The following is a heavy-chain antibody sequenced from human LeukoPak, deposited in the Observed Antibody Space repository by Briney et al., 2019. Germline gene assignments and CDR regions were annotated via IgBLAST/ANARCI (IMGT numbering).Heavy chain of an antibody. CDR1: GYRFTDYY. V-gene: IGHV1-2*02. J-gene: IGHJ4*02. Sequence: AAVKVSCKASGYRFTDYYMHWVRQAPGQGLEWVGWINPNNGGTNYAQKFQGRVTMTRDTSISTAYMELSRLRSDDTAVYYCARDPSNSGYDYLYYFDYWGQGTLVTVSS. D-gene: IGHD5-12*01. CDR3: ARDPSNSGYDYLYYFDY. CDR2: INPNNGGT.